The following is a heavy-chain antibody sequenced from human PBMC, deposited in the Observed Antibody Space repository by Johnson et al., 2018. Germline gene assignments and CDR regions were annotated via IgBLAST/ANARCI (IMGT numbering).Heavy chain of an antibody. CDR2: ITSANTI. Sequence: VQLVESGGGLVQXGGSLRLXCAASGFTFSDYYMSWIRQAPGKGLEWLSYITSANTIYYADSVKGRFTISRDNAESSLYLQMNTRRAEDTAVYYCARGYYYYYMDVWGKGTTVTVSS. CDR1: GFTFSDYY. J-gene: IGHJ6*03. CDR3: ARGYYYYYMDV. V-gene: IGHV3-11*04.